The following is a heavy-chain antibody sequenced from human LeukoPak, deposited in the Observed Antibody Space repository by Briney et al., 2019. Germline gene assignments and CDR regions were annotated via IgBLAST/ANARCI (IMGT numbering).Heavy chain of an antibody. V-gene: IGHV4-59*01. J-gene: IGHJ2*01. CDR3: ARDYDNSGLRHFDL. CDR1: GASISDYY. D-gene: IGHD3-22*01. CDR2: IYYTGTT. Sequence: PSETLSLTCTVSGASISDYYWSWIRQPPGKGLEWIGYIYYTGTTKYNPSLTSRVTISVDTSKSHFSVKLSSVTAADTAVYYCARDYDNSGLRHFDLWGRGTLVTVSS.